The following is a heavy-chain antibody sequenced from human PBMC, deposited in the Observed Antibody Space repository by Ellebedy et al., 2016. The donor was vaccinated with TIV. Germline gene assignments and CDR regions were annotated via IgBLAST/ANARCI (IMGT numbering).Heavy chain of an antibody. Sequence: PGGSLRLSCEAAGFTFSDYAMHWVRQAPGKGLEWVALLSFDSVQEFYAESVKGRFTISRDNSKKTLYLQMYSLRRDDSAVYHCARTPNNWGYRPVLNHYDGLDVWGQGTTVIVSS. CDR2: LSFDSVQE. J-gene: IGHJ6*02. D-gene: IGHD7-27*01. CDR1: GFTFSDYA. CDR3: ARTPNNWGYRPVLNHYDGLDV. V-gene: IGHV3-30*04.